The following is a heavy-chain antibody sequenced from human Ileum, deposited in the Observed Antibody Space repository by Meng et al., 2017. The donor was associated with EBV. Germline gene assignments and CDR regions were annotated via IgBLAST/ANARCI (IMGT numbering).Heavy chain of an antibody. Sequence: EFGPGLLQPYFDLFLPCTALAGFISATGDNWGWIPQPLGKGLELIGGVYYAGSTFYNPSLRSRVTISVDKSNNQFSLKVSSVTAEDTAVYYCARVGGSGFDSEFSFDFWGQGTLVTVSS. J-gene: IGHJ4*02. CDR1: AGFISATGDN. D-gene: IGHD5-18*01. CDR3: ARVGGSGFDSEFSFDF. CDR2: VYYAGST. V-gene: IGHV4-39*07.